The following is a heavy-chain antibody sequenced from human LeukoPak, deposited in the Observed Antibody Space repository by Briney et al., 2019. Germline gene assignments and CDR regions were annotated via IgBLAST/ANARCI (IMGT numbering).Heavy chain of an antibody. CDR1: GFTFSSYE. J-gene: IGHJ4*02. CDR3: ARQWLALDY. V-gene: IGHV3-48*03. D-gene: IGHD6-19*01. Sequence: GGSLRLSCAASGFTFSSYEMNWVRQAPGKGLERVSYISSSGSTISYADSVKGRFTISRDNGKNSLYLQMNSLRAEDTAVYYCARQWLALDYWGQGTLLTVSS. CDR2: ISSSGSTI.